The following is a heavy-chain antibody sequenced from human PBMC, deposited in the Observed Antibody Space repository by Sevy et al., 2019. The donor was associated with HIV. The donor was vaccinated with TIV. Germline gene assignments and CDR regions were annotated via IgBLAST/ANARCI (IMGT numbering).Heavy chain of an antibody. V-gene: IGHV1-18*04. D-gene: IGHD1-20*01. Sequence: ASVKVSCKASGYTFTSYGISWVRQAPGQGLEWMGGISAYNGNTNYAQKLQGRVTMTTDTSTSTAYMELRSLRSDETAVYYCARDLDNGNENEAFDIWGQGTMVTVS. CDR2: ISAYNGNT. CDR3: ARDLDNGNENEAFDI. J-gene: IGHJ3*02. CDR1: GYTFTSYG.